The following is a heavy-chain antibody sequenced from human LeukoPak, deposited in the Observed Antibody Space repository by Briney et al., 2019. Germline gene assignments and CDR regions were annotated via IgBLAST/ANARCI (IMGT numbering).Heavy chain of an antibody. CDR1: GFIFSSYA. V-gene: IGHV3-30-3*01. CDR2: ISYDGSNT. J-gene: IGHJ4*02. CDR3: ARCRDYNFWSGSAVDY. Sequence: GRSLRLSCAASGFIFSSYAMHWVRQAPGKGLEWVAVISYDGSNTDYADSVKGRFTISRDNSKNTLYLQMNSLRAEDTAVYCCARCRDYNFWSGSAVDYWGQGTLVTVSS. D-gene: IGHD3-3*01.